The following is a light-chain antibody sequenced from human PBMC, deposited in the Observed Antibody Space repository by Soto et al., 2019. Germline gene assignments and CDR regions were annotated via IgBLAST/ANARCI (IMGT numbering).Light chain of an antibody. CDR1: SSEVGGYKY. Sequence: QSALTQPRSVSGSPGQSVTVSCTGTSSEVGGYKYVSWYRQYPGEAPKLLIYDVTERLSGVPDRFSGSKSGNTASLTISGLHAEDEADYYCCSYAGGHIHYIIGTGTKVAVL. CDR2: DVT. V-gene: IGLV2-11*01. J-gene: IGLJ1*01. CDR3: CSYAGGHIHYI.